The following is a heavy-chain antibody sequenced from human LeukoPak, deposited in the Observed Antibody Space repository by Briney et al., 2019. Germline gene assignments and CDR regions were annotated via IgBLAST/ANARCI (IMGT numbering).Heavy chain of an antibody. CDR1: EFTYSNYE. V-gene: IGHV3-48*03. J-gene: IGHJ4*02. CDR2: ISNSGNTK. Sequence: GGSLRLSCAASEFTYSNYEMNWIRQAPGKGLEWISYISNSGNTKYYADSVKGRFSISRDNANNSVYLQMNNLRAEDTAVYYCAAVIDYWGQGTLVTVSS. CDR3: AAVIDY.